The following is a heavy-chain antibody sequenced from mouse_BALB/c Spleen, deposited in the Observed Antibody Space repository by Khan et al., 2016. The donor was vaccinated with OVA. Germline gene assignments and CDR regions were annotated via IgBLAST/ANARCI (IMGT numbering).Heavy chain of an antibody. CDR1: GYTFTSYW. V-gene: IGHV1S41*01. D-gene: IGHD1-1*01. Sequence: DLVKPGASVKLSCKASGYTFTSYWINWIKQRPGQGLEWIGRLAPGSGSRDYNERFKGTATLTVEPSSSTAYIQLSSLSTECSAVYFCAMSYYCARSLYAMDDWGQGTSVTVSS. J-gene: IGHJ4*01. CDR3: AMSYYCARSLYAMDD. CDR2: LAPGSGSR.